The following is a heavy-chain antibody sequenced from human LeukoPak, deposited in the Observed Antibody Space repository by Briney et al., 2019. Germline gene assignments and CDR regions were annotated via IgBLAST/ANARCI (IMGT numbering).Heavy chain of an antibody. D-gene: IGHD5-12*01. Sequence: SETLSLTCTVSGGSISSYYWSWIRQPPGKGLEWIGYIYYSGSTNYNPSLKSRVTISVDTSKNQFSLKLSSVTAADTAVYYCARGPYSGYALWGIYYWGQGTLVTVSS. J-gene: IGHJ4*02. CDR1: GGSISSYY. CDR3: ARGPYSGYALWGIYY. V-gene: IGHV4-59*01. CDR2: IYYSGST.